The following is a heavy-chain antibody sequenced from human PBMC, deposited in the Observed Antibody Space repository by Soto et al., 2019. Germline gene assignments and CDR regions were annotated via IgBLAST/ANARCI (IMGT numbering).Heavy chain of an antibody. D-gene: IGHD3-9*01. CDR1: GYSFTSYW. V-gene: IGHV5-51*01. CDR2: IYPGDSDT. CDR3: ARQTNILTGYENYGMDV. J-gene: IGHJ6*02. Sequence: GESLKISCKGSGYSFTSYWIGWVRHMPGKGLEWMGIIYPGDSDTRYSPSFQGQVTISADKSISTAYLQWSSLKASDTAMYYCARQTNILTGYENYGMDVWGQGTTVTVCS.